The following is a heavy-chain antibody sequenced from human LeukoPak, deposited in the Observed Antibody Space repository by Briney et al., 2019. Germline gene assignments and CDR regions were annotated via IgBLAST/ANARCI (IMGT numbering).Heavy chain of an antibody. CDR2: THHGGST. D-gene: IGHD3-16*01. J-gene: IGHJ4*02. CDR1: GDSITSINW. CDR3: ARGRYGWLPFDF. Sequence: PSGTLSLTCAVSGDSITSINWWNWVRQPPGKGLEWIGETHHGGSTNYNPSLKSRLTISVDTSKNQFTLKLSSVTAADTAVYYCARGRYGWLPFDFWGQGTLVTVSS. V-gene: IGHV4-4*02.